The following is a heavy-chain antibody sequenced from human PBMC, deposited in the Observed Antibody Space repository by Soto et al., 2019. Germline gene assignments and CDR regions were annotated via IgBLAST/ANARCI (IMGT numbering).Heavy chain of an antibody. J-gene: IGHJ4*02. CDR2: MNPNSGDR. V-gene: IGHV1-8*01. CDR3: ARSIVVVTPLDY. CDR1: GYTLTSYD. D-gene: IGHD2-21*02. Sequence: ASVKVSCKASGYTLTSYDINWVRQATGQGLEWMGWMNPNSGDRGYAQKFQGRVTMTGNTSISTAYMELSSLRSEDTAVYYCARSIVVVTPLDYWGQGTLVTVSS.